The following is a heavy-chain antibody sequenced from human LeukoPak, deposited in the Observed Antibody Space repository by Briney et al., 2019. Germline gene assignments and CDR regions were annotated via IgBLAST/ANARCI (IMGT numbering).Heavy chain of an antibody. Sequence: SETLSLTCTVSGGSVSSSSYYWGWIRQPPGKGLEWIGSIYYSGSTYYNPSLKSRVTISVDTSKNQFSLKLSSVTAADTAVYYCARAYLYYYDSSGYLDAFDIWGQGTMVTVSS. CDR3: ARAYLYYYDSSGYLDAFDI. D-gene: IGHD3-22*01. CDR1: GGSVSSSSYY. CDR2: IYYSGST. J-gene: IGHJ3*02. V-gene: IGHV4-39*07.